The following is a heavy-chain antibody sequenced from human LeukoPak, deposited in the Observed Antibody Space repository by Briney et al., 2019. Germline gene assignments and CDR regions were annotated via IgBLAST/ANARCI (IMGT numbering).Heavy chain of an antibody. D-gene: IGHD3-10*01. J-gene: IGHJ4*02. CDR2: IYPGDSDT. Sequence: GESLKISCKGSGYSFTSYWIGWVRQMPGKGLEWMGIIYPGDSDTRYSLSFRGQVTISANKSISTAYLQWSSLKASDTAIYYCAGEDDSGISLWGQGTLVTVSP. CDR3: AGEDDSGISL. V-gene: IGHV5-51*01. CDR1: GYSFTSYW.